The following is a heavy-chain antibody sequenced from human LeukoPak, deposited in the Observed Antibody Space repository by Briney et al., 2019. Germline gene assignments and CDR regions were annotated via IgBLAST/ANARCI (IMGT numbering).Heavy chain of an antibody. Sequence: PSETLSLTCAVSGGSISSGGYSWSWIRQPPGKGLEWIGYIYHSGSTYYNPSLKSRVTISVDRSKNQFSLKLSSVTAADTAVYYCARPPPTYYYDSSGYYGYYFTYWGQETRVTVPS. J-gene: IGHJ4*02. V-gene: IGHV4-30-2*01. D-gene: IGHD3-22*01. CDR3: ARPPPTYYYDSSGYYGYYFTY. CDR1: GGSISSGGYS. CDR2: IYHSGST.